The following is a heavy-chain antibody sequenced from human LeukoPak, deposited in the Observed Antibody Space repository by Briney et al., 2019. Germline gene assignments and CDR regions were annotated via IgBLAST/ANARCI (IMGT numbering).Heavy chain of an antibody. D-gene: IGHD2-15*01. V-gene: IGHV3-7*05. CDR3: ARRYCSGGSCYSAFDY. J-gene: IGHJ4*02. Sequence: GGSLTLSCAASGFTFSSYWMTWVRQAPGKGLEWVANIKQDGSEKYHVDSVKGRFTISRDNVKNSLYLQMNTLRAEDTAVYYCARRYCSGGSCYSAFDYWGQGTLVTVSS. CDR1: GFTFSSYW. CDR2: IKQDGSEK.